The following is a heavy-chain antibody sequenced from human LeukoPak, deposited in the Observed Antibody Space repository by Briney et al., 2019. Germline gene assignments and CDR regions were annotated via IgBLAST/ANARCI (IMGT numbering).Heavy chain of an antibody. CDR1: GYTFTSYY. J-gene: IGHJ4*02. D-gene: IGHD1-26*01. V-gene: IGHV1-46*01. Sequence: GASVKVSCKASGYTFTSYYVHWVRQAPGQGLEWVGILNPSGSSTSYAQNFQGRVTMTSDTSTSTVYMELSSLRSEDTAVYYCARGGSGSYKYYFDYWGQGTLVTDSP. CDR3: ARGGSGSYKYYFDY. CDR2: LNPSGSST.